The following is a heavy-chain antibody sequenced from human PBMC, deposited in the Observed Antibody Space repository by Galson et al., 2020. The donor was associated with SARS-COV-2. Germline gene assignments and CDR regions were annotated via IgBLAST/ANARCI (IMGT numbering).Heavy chain of an antibody. V-gene: IGHV1-18*04. CDR1: GYNFTNHC. CDR3: ARGPTSSCYGGWCVP. Sequence: ASVKVSCKASGYNFTNHCVSWFRQAPGQGLEWMGWISAYNGDTNYAGRFQGRVTLTTDRSTTTVYMALGSLTSDDTVVYYCARGPTSSCYGGWCVPWGQGTLVTVSS. CDR2: ISAYNGDT. D-gene: IGHD6-13*01. J-gene: IGHJ5*02.